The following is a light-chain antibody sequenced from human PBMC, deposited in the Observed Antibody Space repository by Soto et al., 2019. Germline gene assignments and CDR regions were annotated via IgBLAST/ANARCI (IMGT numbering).Light chain of an antibody. CDR2: DNT. J-gene: IGLJ1*01. CDR1: TSNRGAGYD. CDR3: QSYDNSLRAYV. V-gene: IGLV1-40*01. Sequence: QSVLTQPASVSGAPGRTVSISCTGTTSNRGAGYDVHWYRHLPGTAPTLLISDNTNRPSGVPDRFSGSKSGTSASLAISGLQSEDEADYYCQSYDNSLRAYVFGPGTKVTVL.